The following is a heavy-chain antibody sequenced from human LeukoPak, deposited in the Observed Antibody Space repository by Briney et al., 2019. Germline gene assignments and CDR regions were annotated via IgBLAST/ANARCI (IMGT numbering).Heavy chain of an antibody. J-gene: IGHJ4*02. CDR2: ISSSSNYV. Sequence: GGSLRLSCAASGFTFSTYSMNWVRQAPGKGLEWVSSISSSSNYVHYADSVKGRFTSSRDNAKNSLFLQMNSLRAEDTALYYCARENWYKFDYWGQGTLVSVSS. D-gene: IGHD1/OR15-1a*01. CDR1: GFTFSTYS. CDR3: ARENWYKFDY. V-gene: IGHV3-21*01.